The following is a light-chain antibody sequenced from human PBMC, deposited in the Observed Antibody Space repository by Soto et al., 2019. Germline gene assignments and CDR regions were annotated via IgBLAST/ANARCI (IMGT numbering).Light chain of an antibody. CDR1: SSDVGGYKF. J-gene: IGLJ1*01. V-gene: IGLV2-14*01. CDR3: NSYTTTTTLFV. CDR2: EVN. Sequence: QFALTQPASVSASPGQSITISCTGTSSDVGGYKFVSWYQHHPGKAPKLMIYEVNNRPSGVSNRFSGSKSGNTASLTISGLQAEDEADYYCNSYTTTTTLFVFGTGTKVTVL.